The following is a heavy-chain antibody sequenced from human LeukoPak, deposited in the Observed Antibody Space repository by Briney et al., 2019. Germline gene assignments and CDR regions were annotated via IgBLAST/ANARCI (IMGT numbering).Heavy chain of an antibody. J-gene: IGHJ5*02. CDR2: FSGSGGST. CDR1: GFTFSSYA. V-gene: IGHV3-23*01. Sequence: PGGSLSLSCAASGFTFSSYAMSWVRQAAGKGLEWGSAFSGSGGSTYYADSVKGRFTISRDNSKNTLYLQMNSLRAEDTAVYYCAKEAAPRGFGEPTENWFDPWGQGTLVTVSS. CDR3: AKEAAPRGFGEPTENWFDP. D-gene: IGHD3-10*01.